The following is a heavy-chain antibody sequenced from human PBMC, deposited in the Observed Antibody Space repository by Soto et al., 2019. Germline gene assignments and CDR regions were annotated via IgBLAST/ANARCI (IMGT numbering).Heavy chain of an antibody. J-gene: IGHJ6*02. CDR2: IYPGDSDT. Sequence: PGESLKISCKGSGYSFTSYWIGWVRQMPGKDLEWMGIIYPGDSDTRYSPSFQGQVTISADKSISTAYLQWSSLKASDTAMYYCARQKDIVVVPAAPTYFYYYGMDVWGQGTTVTVSS. CDR3: ARQKDIVVVPAAPTYFYYYGMDV. CDR1: GYSFTSYW. D-gene: IGHD2-2*01. V-gene: IGHV5-51*01.